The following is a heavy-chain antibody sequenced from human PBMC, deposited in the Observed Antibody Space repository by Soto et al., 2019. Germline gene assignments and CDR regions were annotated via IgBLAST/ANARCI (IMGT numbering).Heavy chain of an antibody. J-gene: IGHJ4*02. Sequence: PGGSLRLSCVTYGLTFTDYWMSWVRQAPGKGLEWVAVISYDGSNKYYADSVKGRFTISRDNSKNTLYVQMNSLRAEDTALYYCARGPSSLTRFDYWGQGTLVTVS. CDR3: ARGPSSLTRFDY. V-gene: IGHV3-30-3*01. D-gene: IGHD2-2*01. CDR2: ISYDGSNK. CDR1: GLTFTDYW.